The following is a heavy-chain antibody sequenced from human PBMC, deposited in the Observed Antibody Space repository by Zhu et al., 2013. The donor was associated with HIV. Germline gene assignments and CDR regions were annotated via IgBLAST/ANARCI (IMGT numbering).Heavy chain of an antibody. Sequence: VQLVESGGGVVQPGRSLRLSCAASGFTFSSYAMHWVRQAPGKGLEWVAVISYDGSNKYYADSVKGRFTISRDNSKNTLYLQMNSLRAEDTAVYYCAKDFGPTVTTSIFDYWGQGTLVTVSS. CDR3: AKDFGPTVTTSIFDY. CDR2: ISYDGSNK. CDR1: GFTFSSYA. J-gene: IGHJ4*02. V-gene: IGHV3-30-3*01. D-gene: IGHD4-17*01.